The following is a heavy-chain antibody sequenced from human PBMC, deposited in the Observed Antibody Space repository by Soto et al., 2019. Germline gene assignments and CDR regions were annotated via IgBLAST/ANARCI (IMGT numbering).Heavy chain of an antibody. Sequence: EVQLVESGGGLVKPGGSLRLSCAASGITLDSAWVNWVRQAPGKGLEWVAQAKRKAAGGAIDYAAPVKGRFIISRDDSKNMAYLHMNSLKIEDTALYYCTTGYGSDWYGWGQGTLVTVSS. CDR2: AKRKAAGGAI. D-gene: IGHD6-19*01. CDR3: TTGYGSDWYG. V-gene: IGHV3-15*01. J-gene: IGHJ4*02. CDR1: GITLDSAW.